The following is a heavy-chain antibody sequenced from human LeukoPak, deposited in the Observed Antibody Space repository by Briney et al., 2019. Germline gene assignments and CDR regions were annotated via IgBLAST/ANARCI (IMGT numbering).Heavy chain of an antibody. CDR2: ISGSGGST. Sequence: GGSLRLSCAASGFTFSSYAMSWVRQAPGKGLEWVSAISGSGGSTYYADSMKGRFTISRDNSKNTLYLQMNSLRAEDTAVYYCAKTDSSSWYVSNWFDPWGQGTLVTVSS. CDR1: GFTFSSYA. D-gene: IGHD6-13*01. V-gene: IGHV3-23*01. J-gene: IGHJ5*02. CDR3: AKTDSSSWYVSNWFDP.